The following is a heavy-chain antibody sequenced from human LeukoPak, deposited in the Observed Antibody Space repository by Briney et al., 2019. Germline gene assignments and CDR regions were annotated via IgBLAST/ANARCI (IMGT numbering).Heavy chain of an antibody. CDR3: ATDTSYGMDV. CDR1: GFTLRRYW. D-gene: IGHD2/OR15-2a*01. Sequence: GGSLRLSCAVSGFTLRRYWMHWVRQAPGKGLVWVSRINNDGSNTNYADSVKGRFTISRDNAKNTLYLQMDSLRAEDTAVYFCATDTSYGMDVWGQGTTVTVSS. CDR2: INNDGSNT. J-gene: IGHJ6*02. V-gene: IGHV3-74*01.